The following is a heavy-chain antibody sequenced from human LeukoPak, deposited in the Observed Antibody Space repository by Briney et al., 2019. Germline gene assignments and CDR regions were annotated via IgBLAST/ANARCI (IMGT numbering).Heavy chain of an antibody. V-gene: IGHV4-38-2*02. J-gene: IGHJ6*03. Sequence: PSETLSLTCTVSGYYISSGYYWGWIRQPPGKGLEWIGRIYHSGSTYYNPSLKSRVTISVDTSKNQFSLKLSSVTAADTAVYYCAREEMGVPAANPYYYYYYMDVWGKGTTVTVSS. CDR3: AREEMGVPAANPYYYYYYMDV. CDR1: GYYISSGYY. CDR2: IYHSGST. D-gene: IGHD2-2*01.